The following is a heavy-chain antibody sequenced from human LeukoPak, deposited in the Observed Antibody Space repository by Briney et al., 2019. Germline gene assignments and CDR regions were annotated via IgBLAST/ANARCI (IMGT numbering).Heavy chain of an antibody. CDR2: IRGKAYGGTT. D-gene: IGHD4-17*01. J-gene: IGHJ4*02. V-gene: IGHV3-49*04. CDR3: TRNYGDSPGY. Sequence: GGSLRLSCTASGFTFGDYAMSWVRQAPGKGLEWVGFIRGKAYGGTTEYAASVKGRFTISRDDSKSIAYLQMNSLKTEDTAVYYCTRNYGDSPGYWGQGTLVTVSS. CDR1: GFTFGDYA.